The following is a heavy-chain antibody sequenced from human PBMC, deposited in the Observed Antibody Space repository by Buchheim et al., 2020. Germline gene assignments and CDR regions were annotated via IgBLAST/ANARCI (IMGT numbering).Heavy chain of an antibody. Sequence: EVQLVESGGGLVKPGGSLRLSCAASGFTFSSYSMNWVRQAPGKGLEWVANIKQDGSEKYYVDSVKGRFTISRDNAKNSLYLQMNSLRAEDTAVYYCARDSRLDGMDVWGQGTT. J-gene: IGHJ6*02. D-gene: IGHD6-19*01. CDR1: GFTFSSYS. CDR3: ARDSRLDGMDV. CDR2: IKQDGSEK. V-gene: IGHV3-7*01.